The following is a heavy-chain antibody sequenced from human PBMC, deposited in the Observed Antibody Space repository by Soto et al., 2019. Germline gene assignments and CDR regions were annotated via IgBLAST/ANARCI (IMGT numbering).Heavy chain of an antibody. D-gene: IGHD3-22*01. Sequence: GGSLRLSCAASGFTFDDYTMHWVRQAPGKGLEWVSLISWDGGSTYYADSVKGRFTISRDNSKNSLYLQMNSLRTEDTALYYCAKDSDSSGYYSYRGQGTLVTVSS. J-gene: IGHJ4*02. CDR3: AKDSDSSGYYSY. CDR2: ISWDGGST. CDR1: GFTFDDYT. V-gene: IGHV3-43*01.